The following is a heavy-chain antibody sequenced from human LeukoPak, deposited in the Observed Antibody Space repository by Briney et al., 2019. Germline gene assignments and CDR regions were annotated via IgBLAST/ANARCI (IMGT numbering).Heavy chain of an antibody. J-gene: IGHJ4*02. CDR1: GFTFSNYS. V-gene: IGHV3-7*01. CDR2: IKQDGSEK. D-gene: IGHD1-7*01. Sequence: GGSLRLSCAASGFTFSNYSMSWVRQAPGKGLEWVANIKQDGSEKYYVDSVEGRFTISRDNAKNSLYLQMTSLRAEDTAVYYCAKNKWNYDYWGQGTLVTVSS. CDR3: AKNKWNYDY.